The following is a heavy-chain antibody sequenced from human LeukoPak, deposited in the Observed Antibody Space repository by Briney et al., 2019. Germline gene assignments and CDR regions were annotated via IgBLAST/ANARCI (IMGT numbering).Heavy chain of an antibody. J-gene: IGHJ4*02. D-gene: IGHD3-10*01. V-gene: IGHV3-23*01. CDR2: ISGSGDNT. CDR1: GFTFSTYG. CDR3: AKASVWTMVRVVSYFDD. Sequence: GGSLRLSCAASGFTFSTYGMTWVRQAPGKGLEWVSGISGSGDNTWYADYVKGRFTISRDNSKKTLYLQMHSLRAEDTAVYYCAKASVWTMVRVVSYFDDWGQGIQVTVSS.